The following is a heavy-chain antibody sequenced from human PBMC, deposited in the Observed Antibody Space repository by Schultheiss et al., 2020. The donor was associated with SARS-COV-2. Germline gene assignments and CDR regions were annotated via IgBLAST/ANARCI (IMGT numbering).Heavy chain of an antibody. CDR3: ARGGRWYYYNWFDP. V-gene: IGHV4-4*07. J-gene: IGHJ5*02. Sequence: SETLSLTCTVSGGSMSPFQWTWIRQPAGKGLEWIGRINTSGNTNYNPSLRSRVTVSRDTSGKQISLKLTSVTAADTAVYYCARGGRWYYYNWFDPWGQGTLVTVSS. D-gene: IGHD2/OR15-2a*01. CDR1: GGSMSPFQ. CDR2: INTSGNT.